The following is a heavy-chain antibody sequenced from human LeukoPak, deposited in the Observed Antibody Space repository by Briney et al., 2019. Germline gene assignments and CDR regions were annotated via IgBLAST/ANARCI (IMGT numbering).Heavy chain of an antibody. CDR2: INPNSGAA. Sequence: ASVKVSCKASGYTFTGYYIYWVRQAPGQGLEWMGLINPNSGAASYGQSFQGRVTMTRDTSISTAYMELSRLRSDDTAVYYCATSAYYYDTSGYYSLLDYWGQGTPVTVSS. D-gene: IGHD3-22*01. CDR3: ATSAYYYDTSGYYSLLDY. V-gene: IGHV1-2*02. J-gene: IGHJ4*02. CDR1: GYTFTGYY.